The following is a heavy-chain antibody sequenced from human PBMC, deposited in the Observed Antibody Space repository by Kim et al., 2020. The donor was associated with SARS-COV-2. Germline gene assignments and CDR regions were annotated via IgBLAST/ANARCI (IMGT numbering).Heavy chain of an antibody. J-gene: IGHJ4*02. D-gene: IGHD2-15*01. CDR2: T. V-gene: IGHV3-66*01. CDR3: ARGAGSVSFDF. Sequence: TYYAESVKGRVRLSRDNSKNTIYLQMDTLGAEDSGVYYCARGAGSVSFDFRGQGTLVTVSS.